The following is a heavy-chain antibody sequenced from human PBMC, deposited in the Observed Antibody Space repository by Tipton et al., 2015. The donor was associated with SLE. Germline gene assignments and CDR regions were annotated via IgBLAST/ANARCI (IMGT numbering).Heavy chain of an antibody. CDR3: ARGRGGGFLDY. J-gene: IGHJ4*02. D-gene: IGHD3-16*01. Sequence: SLRLSCAASGFTFSTSAMHWVRQAPGKGLEWVAVIWYDGSNKFYADSVKGRFTISRDNSKNTVSLQMNSLRVEATAVYFCARGRGGGFLDYWGQGTLVTVSS. CDR1: GFTFSTSA. CDR2: IWYDGSNK. V-gene: IGHV3-33*01.